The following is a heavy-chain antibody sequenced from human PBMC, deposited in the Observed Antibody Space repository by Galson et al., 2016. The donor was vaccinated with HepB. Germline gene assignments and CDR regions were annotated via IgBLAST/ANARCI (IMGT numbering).Heavy chain of an antibody. Sequence: SVKVSCKASGYAFTNYDTVWVRQASGQGLEWMAWMNPNSGNTGLAPRFKGRLTLTRDTSISTAYMELSGLCSEDTAVYYCTRGITGTTLIESWGQGTLVTVSS. V-gene: IGHV1-8*01. CDR3: TRGITGTTLIES. D-gene: IGHD1-7*01. J-gene: IGHJ5*01. CDR1: GYAFTNYD. CDR2: MNPNSGNT.